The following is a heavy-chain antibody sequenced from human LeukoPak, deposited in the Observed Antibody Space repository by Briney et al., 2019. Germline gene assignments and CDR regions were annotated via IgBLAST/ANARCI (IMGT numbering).Heavy chain of an antibody. V-gene: IGHV4-34*01. CDR3: AMPSNYCGSATDAFDF. J-gene: IGHJ3*01. CDR1: GGSFSGYY. D-gene: IGHD3-10*01. CDR2: INHSGST. Sequence: SETLSLTCAVYGGSFSGYYWSWIPQPPGKGLEWIGEINHSGSTNYNPSLKSRVTISVDTSKNHFSLKLNSVTAADAAVYYCAMPSNYCGSATDAFDFWGQGTVVTVSS.